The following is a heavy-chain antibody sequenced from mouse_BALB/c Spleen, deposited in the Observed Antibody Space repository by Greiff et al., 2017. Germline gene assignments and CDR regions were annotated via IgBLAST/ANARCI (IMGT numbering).Heavy chain of an antibody. Sequence: EVQLQQSGGGLVQPGGSLKLSCAASGFDFSRYWMSWVRQAPGKGLEWIGEINPDSSTINYTPSLKDKFIISRDNAKNTLYLQMSKVRSEDTALYYCARRGLLAWFAYWGQGTLVTVSA. D-gene: IGHD2-3*01. CDR1: GFDFSRYW. CDR2: INPDSSTI. J-gene: IGHJ3*01. V-gene: IGHV4-1*02. CDR3: ARRGLLAWFAY.